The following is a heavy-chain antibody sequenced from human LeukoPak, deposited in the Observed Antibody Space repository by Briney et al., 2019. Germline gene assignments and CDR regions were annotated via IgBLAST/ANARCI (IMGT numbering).Heavy chain of an antibody. CDR2: IRYDGSNK. V-gene: IGHV3-30*02. CDR3: AKGLSSWAEDAFDI. CDR1: GFTFSSYG. D-gene: IGHD6-13*01. J-gene: IGHJ3*02. Sequence: GGSLRLSCAASGFTFSSYGMHWVRQAPGKGLEWVAFIRYDGSNKYYADSVKGRFTISRDNSKNTLYLQMNSLRAEDTAVYYCAKGLSSWAEDAFDIWGQGTMVTVSS.